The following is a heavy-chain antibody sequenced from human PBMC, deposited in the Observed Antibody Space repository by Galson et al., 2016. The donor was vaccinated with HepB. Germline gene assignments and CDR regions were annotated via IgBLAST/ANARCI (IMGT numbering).Heavy chain of an antibody. Sequence: LSLTCTVSGAAISSYYWSWIRQPPGKGLEWIGYIYYSGSTNYNPSLKSRVTMSVDTSKSQFSLKLSSVTAADTAVYYCARVDDFWSGYLFYWGQGTLVTVSS. V-gene: IGHV4-59*01. CDR1: GAAISSYY. CDR2: IYYSGST. J-gene: IGHJ4*02. CDR3: ARVDDFWSGYLFY. D-gene: IGHD3-3*01.